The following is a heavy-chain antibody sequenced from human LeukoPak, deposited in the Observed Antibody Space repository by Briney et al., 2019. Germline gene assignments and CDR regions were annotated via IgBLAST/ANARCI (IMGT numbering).Heavy chain of an antibody. J-gene: IGHJ4*02. D-gene: IGHD2-2*01. CDR3: AKGSTVVVPAAPNY. V-gene: IGHV3-30*02. CDR2: IRYDGSNK. Sequence: GGYLRLSCAASGFTFSSYGMHWVRQAPGKGLEWVAFIRYDGSNKYYADSVKGRFTISRDNSKNTLYLQMNSLRAEDTAVYYCAKGSTVVVPAAPNYWGQGTLVTVSS. CDR1: GFTFSSYG.